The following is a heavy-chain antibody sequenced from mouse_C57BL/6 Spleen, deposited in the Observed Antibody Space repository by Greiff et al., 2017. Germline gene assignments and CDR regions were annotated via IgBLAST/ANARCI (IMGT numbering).Heavy chain of an antibody. CDR2: IYPGDGDT. V-gene: IGHV1-82*01. CDR3: ARSGTVVATGYFEV. Sequence: VQLMESGPELVKPGASVKISCKASGYAFSSSWMNWVKQRPGQGLEWIGRIYPGDGDTNYNGKFKGKATLTADKSSSTANMQLSSLTSEDSAVYVGARSGTVVATGYFEVWGTGTTVTVSS. CDR1: GYAFSSSW. J-gene: IGHJ1*03. D-gene: IGHD1-1*01.